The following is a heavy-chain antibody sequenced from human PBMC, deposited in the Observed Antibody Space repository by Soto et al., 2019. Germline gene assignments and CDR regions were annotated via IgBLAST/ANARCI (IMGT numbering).Heavy chain of an antibody. CDR1: GGSISSYY. D-gene: IGHD6-19*01. Sequence: PSETLSLTCTVSGGSISSYYWSWIRQPPGKGLEWIGYIYYSGSTNYNPSLKSRVTISVDTSKNQFSLKLSSVTAADTAVYYCARDSSGWTPGAHDPWGQGTLVTVSS. V-gene: IGHV4-59*01. CDR3: ARDSSGWTPGAHDP. J-gene: IGHJ5*02. CDR2: IYYSGST.